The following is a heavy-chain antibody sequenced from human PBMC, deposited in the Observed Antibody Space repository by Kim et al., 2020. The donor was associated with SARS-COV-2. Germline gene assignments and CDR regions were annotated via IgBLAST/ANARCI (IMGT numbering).Heavy chain of an antibody. Sequence: DSVKGRFTISRDNSKNTLYLQMNSLRAEDTAVYYCAKRSSTSSHAGAFDIWGQGTMVTVSS. J-gene: IGHJ3*02. CDR3: AKRSSTSSHAGAFDI. D-gene: IGHD2-2*01. V-gene: IGHV3-23*01.